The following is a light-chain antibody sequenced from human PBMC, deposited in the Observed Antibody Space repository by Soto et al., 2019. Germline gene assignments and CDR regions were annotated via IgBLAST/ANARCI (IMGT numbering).Light chain of an antibody. CDR1: QSVSSN. CDR3: QHYNSYSEA. J-gene: IGKJ1*01. V-gene: IGKV3-15*01. CDR2: GAS. Sequence: DIAMTQSPATLSVSPGERATLSCKASQSVSSNLAWYQQKPGQAPRLLIYGASTRATVIPAGFSGSGSGTECTLTISSLQPDDFATYYCQHYNSYSEALGQGTKVDIK.